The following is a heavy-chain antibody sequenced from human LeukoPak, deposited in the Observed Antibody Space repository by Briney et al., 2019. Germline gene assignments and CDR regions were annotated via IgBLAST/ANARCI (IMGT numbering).Heavy chain of an antibody. CDR1: GDSISSYS. J-gene: IGHJ2*01. D-gene: IGHD6-13*01. CDR2: VYYSGST. V-gene: IGHV4-59*01. Sequence: PSETLSLTCTVSGDSISSYSWSCIRQPPGKGLEWIGYVYYSGSTNYNPSLKSRVTISADTSKNQFSLKVRSVTAADTAVYYCARDPPQPGITAAGYFDLWGRGTLVTVSS. CDR3: ARDPPQPGITAAGYFDL.